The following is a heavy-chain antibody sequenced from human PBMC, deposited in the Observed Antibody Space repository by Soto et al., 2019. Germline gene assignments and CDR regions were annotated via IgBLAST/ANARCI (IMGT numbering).Heavy chain of an antibody. CDR3: AKDIGPRGYDFVVDY. CDR2: ISWNSGSI. D-gene: IGHD5-12*01. Sequence: GGSLRLSCAASGFTFDDYAMHWFRQAPGKGLEWVSGISWNSGSIGYADSVKGRFTISRDNAKNSLYLQMNSLRAEDTALYYCAKDIGPRGYDFVVDYWGQGTLVTVST. CDR1: GFTFDDYA. V-gene: IGHV3-9*01. J-gene: IGHJ4*02.